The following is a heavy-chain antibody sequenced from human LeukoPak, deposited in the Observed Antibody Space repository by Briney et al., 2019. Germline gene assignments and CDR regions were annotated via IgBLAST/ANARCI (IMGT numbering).Heavy chain of an antibody. Sequence: GGSVRLSCAASGFTFSSYEMKWVRQAPGKGLEWVSYISSSGSTIYYADSVKGRFTISRDNAKNSLYLQMNSLRAEDTAVYYCATYSGYDWPPFDYWGQGTLVTVSS. J-gene: IGHJ4*02. CDR2: ISSSGSTI. CDR3: ATYSGYDWPPFDY. D-gene: IGHD5-12*01. CDR1: GFTFSSYE. V-gene: IGHV3-48*03.